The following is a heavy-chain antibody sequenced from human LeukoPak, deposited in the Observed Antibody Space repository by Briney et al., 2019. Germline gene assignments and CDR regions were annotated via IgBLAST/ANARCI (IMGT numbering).Heavy chain of an antibody. J-gene: IGHJ4*02. D-gene: IGHD6-19*01. Sequence: RASVKVSCKASGYTFTGYYIHWVRQAPGQGLEWMGCINPNGGGTNYAQNFQGRVTMTRDTAISTAYMELSRLRSDDTAIYYCARENNSGWYRKAAFDYWGQGTLVTVTS. CDR1: GYTFTGYY. V-gene: IGHV1-2*02. CDR3: ARENNSGWYRKAAFDY. CDR2: INPNGGGT.